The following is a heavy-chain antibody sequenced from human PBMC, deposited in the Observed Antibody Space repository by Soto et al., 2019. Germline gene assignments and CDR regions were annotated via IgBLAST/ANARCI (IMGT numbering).Heavy chain of an antibody. Sequence: GGSLRLSCAASGFTFSNAWMSWVRQAPGKGLEWVGRIKNKTDGGTTDYAAPVKGRFTIARDDSKNTLYLQMNSLKTEDTAVYYCTTSPGEKRGADYWGQGTLVTVSS. J-gene: IGHJ4*02. CDR1: GFTFSNAW. CDR2: IKNKTDGGTT. V-gene: IGHV3-15*01. D-gene: IGHD3-10*01. CDR3: TTSPGEKRGADY.